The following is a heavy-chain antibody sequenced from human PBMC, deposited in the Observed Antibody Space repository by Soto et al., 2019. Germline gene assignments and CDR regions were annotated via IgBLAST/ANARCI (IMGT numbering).Heavy chain of an antibody. CDR3: ARFASRGVGVYYFDF. CDR1: GYNFTNYW. CDR2: IYPGDSDT. V-gene: IGHV5-51*01. J-gene: IGHJ4*02. Sequence: PGESLKISCKGSGYNFTNYWIGWVRQMPGKGLEWMGIIYPGDSDTRYSPSFQGQVTISAAKSISTAYLQWRSLKASDTALYYCARFASRGVGVYYFDFWGQGTLVTVSS. D-gene: IGHD2-8*01.